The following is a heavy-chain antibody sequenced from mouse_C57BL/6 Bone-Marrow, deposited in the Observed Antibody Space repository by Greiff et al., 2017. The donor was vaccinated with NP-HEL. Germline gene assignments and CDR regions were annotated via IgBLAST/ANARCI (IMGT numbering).Heavy chain of an antibody. D-gene: IGHD3-1*01. V-gene: IGHV14-4*01. J-gene: IGHJ2*01. CDR2: IDPENGDT. Sequence: EVQLQQSGAELVRPGASVKLSCTASGFNIKDDYMHWVKQRPEQGLEWIGWIDPENGDTEYASKFQGKATITADTSSNTAYLQLSSLASEDTAVYYCTFVSGYFDYWGQGTTLTVSS. CDR1: GFNIKDDY. CDR3: TFVSGYFDY.